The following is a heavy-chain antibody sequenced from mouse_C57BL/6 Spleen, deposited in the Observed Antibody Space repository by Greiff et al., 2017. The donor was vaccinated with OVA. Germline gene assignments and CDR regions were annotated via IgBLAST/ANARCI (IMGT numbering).Heavy chain of an antibody. CDR2: IDPSDSYT. J-gene: IGHJ2*01. Sequence: QVQLQQPGAELVKPGASVKLSCKASGYTFTSYWMQWVKQRPGQGLEWIGEIDPSDSYTNYNQKFKGKATLTVDTSSSTAYMQRSSLTSEDSAVYYCARTHYSNYPYYFDYWGKGTTLTVSS. V-gene: IGHV1-50*01. CDR3: ARTHYSNYPYYFDY. CDR1: GYTFTSYW. D-gene: IGHD2-5*01.